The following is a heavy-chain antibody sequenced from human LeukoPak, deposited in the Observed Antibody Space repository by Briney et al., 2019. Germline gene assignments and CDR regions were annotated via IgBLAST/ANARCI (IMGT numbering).Heavy chain of an antibody. D-gene: IGHD1-26*01. CDR2: IYTSGST. V-gene: IGHV4-4*09. CDR1: GGSISSYY. CDR3: ARRSRELLGGYYFDY. Sequence: SETLSLTCNVSGGSISSYYWSWIRQPPGKGLEWIGYIYTSGSTNYNPSLKSRVTISVDTSKNQFSLKLSSVTAADTAVYYCARRSRELLGGYYFDYWGQGTLVTVSS. J-gene: IGHJ4*02.